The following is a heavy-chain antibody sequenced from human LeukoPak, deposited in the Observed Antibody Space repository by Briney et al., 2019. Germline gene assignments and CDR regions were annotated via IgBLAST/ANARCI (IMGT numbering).Heavy chain of an antibody. V-gene: IGHV3-23*01. CDR3: AKSDDSFFYMDV. CDR2: ISASGGGT. CDR1: RFTFNVYA. Sequence: GGSLRLSCAASRFTFNVYAMSWFRQAPGRGLDWVSSISASGGGTFYRNSGRDRFIISRDNSRNTLCLDLRALRADDTAMYYCAKSDDSFFYMDVWGKGTMVTVSS. J-gene: IGHJ6*03.